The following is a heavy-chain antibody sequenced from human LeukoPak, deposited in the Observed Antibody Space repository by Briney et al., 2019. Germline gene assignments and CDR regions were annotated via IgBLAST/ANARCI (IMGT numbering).Heavy chain of an antibody. J-gene: IGHJ5*02. CDR1: GGSISSSSYY. CDR3: ARRGVFGELYWFDP. CDR2: IYYSGST. D-gene: IGHD3-10*02. V-gene: IGHV4-39*07. Sequence: SETLSLTCTVSGGSISSSSYYWGWIRQPPGKGLEWIGSIYYSGSTYYNPSLKSRITISVDTSKNQFSLKLSSVTAADTAVYYCARRGVFGELYWFDPWGQGTLVTVSS.